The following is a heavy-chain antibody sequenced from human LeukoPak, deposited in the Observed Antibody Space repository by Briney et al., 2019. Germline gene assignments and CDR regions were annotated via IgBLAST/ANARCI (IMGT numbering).Heavy chain of an antibody. CDR1: AFTFSRYA. J-gene: IGHJ4*02. D-gene: IGHD3-10*01. CDR2: ISGAGDST. Sequence: KAGGSLRLSCGASAFTFSRYAMTWVRQAPGKGLEWVSSISGAGDSTYYADSVKGRFTISRDNSKNTLYLQMNSLKADDTALYYCMPPKVDSGTGWGQGTLVTVSS. V-gene: IGHV3-23*01. CDR3: MPPKVDSGTG.